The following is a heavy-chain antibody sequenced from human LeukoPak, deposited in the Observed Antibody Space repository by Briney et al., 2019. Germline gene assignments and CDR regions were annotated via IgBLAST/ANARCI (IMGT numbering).Heavy chain of an antibody. CDR2: IYTSGST. Sequence: SETLSLTCTVSGGSISSYYWSWLRQPAGKGLEWIGRIYTSGSTNYNPSLTSRVTMSVETSKNQFSLKLSSVTAADTAVYYCARDFASYYDSSGYYYYYYMDVWGKGTTVTVSS. D-gene: IGHD3-22*01. V-gene: IGHV4-4*07. CDR3: ARDFASYYDSSGYYYYYYMDV. CDR1: GGSISSYY. J-gene: IGHJ6*03.